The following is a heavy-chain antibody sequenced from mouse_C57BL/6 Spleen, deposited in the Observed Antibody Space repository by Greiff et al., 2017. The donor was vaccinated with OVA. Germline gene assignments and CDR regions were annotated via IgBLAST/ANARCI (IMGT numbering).Heavy chain of an antibody. D-gene: IGHD1-1*01. CDR3: ARDYYGSSYDYYAMDY. Sequence: VQLKESGPELVKPGASVKISCKASGYSFTGYFMNWVKQSHGKSLEWIGRINPYNGDTFYNQKFKGKATLTVDKSSSTAHMELLSLTSEDFAVYYCARDYYGSSYDYYAMDYWGQGTSVTVSS. CDR1: GYSFTGYF. V-gene: IGHV1-37*01. CDR2: INPYNGDT. J-gene: IGHJ4*01.